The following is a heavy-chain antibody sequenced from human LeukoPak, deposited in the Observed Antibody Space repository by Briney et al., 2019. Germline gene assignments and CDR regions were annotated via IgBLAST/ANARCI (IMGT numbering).Heavy chain of an antibody. CDR3: ARVWGPYQLLSPLDY. CDR1: GYSISSGHY. CDR2: IYHSGST. V-gene: IGHV4-38-2*02. Sequence: PSETLSLTCTVSGYSISSGHYWGWIRQSPDKGLEWIGSIYHSGSTYYNPSLKSRVTISVDTSKNQFSLKLSSVTAADTAVYYCARVWGPYQLLSPLDYWGQGTLVTVSS. J-gene: IGHJ4*02. D-gene: IGHD2-2*01.